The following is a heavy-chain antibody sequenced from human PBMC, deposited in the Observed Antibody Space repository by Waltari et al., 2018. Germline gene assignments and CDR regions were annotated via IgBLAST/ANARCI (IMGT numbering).Heavy chain of an antibody. CDR3: AKDVWSNRYYFDY. V-gene: IGHV3-30*02. Sequence: QVQLVESGGGVVQPGGSLRLSCAASGFTFSSYGMHWVRQAPGKGLEWVAFIRYDGSNKYYADSVKGRFTISRDNSKNTLYLQMNSLRAEDTAVYYCAKDVWSNRYYFDYWGQGTLVTVSS. CDR2: IRYDGSNK. J-gene: IGHJ4*02. CDR1: GFTFSSYG. D-gene: IGHD3-3*01.